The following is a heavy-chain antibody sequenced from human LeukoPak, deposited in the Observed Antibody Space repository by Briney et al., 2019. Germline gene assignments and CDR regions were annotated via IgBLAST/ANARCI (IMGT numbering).Heavy chain of an antibody. Sequence: SETLSLTCTVSGGSISSYYWTWTRQPPGKGPEWIGRIHASGSTNYNPSLKSRVNMSVDTSKNQFSLRLNSVTAADTAVYYCARVTDPRYNWFDPWGQGTLVTVSS. CDR3: ARVTDPRYNWFDP. CDR2: IHASGST. J-gene: IGHJ5*02. D-gene: IGHD2-21*02. V-gene: IGHV4-4*07. CDR1: GGSISSYY.